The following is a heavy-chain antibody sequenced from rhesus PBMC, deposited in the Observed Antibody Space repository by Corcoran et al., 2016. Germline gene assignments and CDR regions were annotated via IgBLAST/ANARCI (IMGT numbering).Heavy chain of an antibody. CDR2: IAGNSAST. CDR1: GGSISGYY. J-gene: IGHJ4*01. D-gene: IGHD6-13*01. CDR3: ARRRRGYSSWSY. Sequence: QVKLQQWGEGLVKPSETLSLTCAVYGGSISGYYWSWIRQPPGKGLEWIGNIAGNSASTNTNPPLKNRVTISKDASKNQFSLKLSSVTAADTAVYYCARRRRGYSSWSYWGQGVLVTVSS. V-gene: IGHV4-73*01.